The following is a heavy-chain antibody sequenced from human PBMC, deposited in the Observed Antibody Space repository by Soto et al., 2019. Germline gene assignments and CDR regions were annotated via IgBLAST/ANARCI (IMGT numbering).Heavy chain of an antibody. CDR3: ARRYGYSFDY. Sequence: ASGTPSLTWPVSGGALSRYYWGWVRQPPGKGLEWIGYIYYSGSTNYTPSLKSRVTISVDTSKNQFSLKLSSVTAADTAVYYCARRYGYSFDYWGQGTLVTVSS. V-gene: IGHV4-59*08. J-gene: IGHJ4*02. D-gene: IGHD1-1*01. CDR1: GGALSRYY. CDR2: IYYSGST.